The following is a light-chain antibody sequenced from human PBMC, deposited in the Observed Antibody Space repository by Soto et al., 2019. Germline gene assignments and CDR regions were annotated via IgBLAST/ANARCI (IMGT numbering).Light chain of an antibody. CDR2: GAS. V-gene: IGKV3-20*01. CDR1: QSVSSSY. Sequence: EILVTQSPGTLSLSPGERATLSCRASQSVSSSYLAWYQQKPGQAPRLLIYGASSRATGIPDRFSGSGSGTDFTLTISRLEPEDFAVYYCQQYGSSRPWTFGQGT. CDR3: QQYGSSRPWT. J-gene: IGKJ1*01.